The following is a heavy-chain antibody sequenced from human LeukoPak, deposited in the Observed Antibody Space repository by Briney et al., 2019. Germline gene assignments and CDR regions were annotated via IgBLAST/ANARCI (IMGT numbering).Heavy chain of an antibody. D-gene: IGHD2-21*01. CDR1: GFTFSNYW. CDR3: ARVFPGDSVGVGNY. Sequence: PGGSLRLSCAASGFTFSNYWMHWVRQAPGKGLVWVSRINSDGSITTYADSVKGRFTISRDNAKNTLYLQMNSLRAEDTAVYYCARVFPGDSVGVGNYWGQGTLVTVSS. J-gene: IGHJ4*02. V-gene: IGHV3-74*01. CDR2: INSDGSIT.